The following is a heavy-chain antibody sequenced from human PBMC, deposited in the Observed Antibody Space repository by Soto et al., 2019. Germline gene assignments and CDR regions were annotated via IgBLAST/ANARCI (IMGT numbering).Heavy chain of an antibody. J-gene: IGHJ4*02. CDR1: GGSINSGGYY. CDR3: ARGYRPSGYSSSWVFDY. V-gene: IGHV4-31*03. Sequence: QVQLQESGPGLVKPSQTLSLICTVSGGSINSGGYYWNWIRQHPRTGLEWIGNIFYSGSTYYNPFPSGRVSISADTSDNQFSLTLSCATAADTAVYFCARGYRPSGYSSSWVFDYWGQGTLVDVSS. CDR2: IFYSGST. D-gene: IGHD6-13*01.